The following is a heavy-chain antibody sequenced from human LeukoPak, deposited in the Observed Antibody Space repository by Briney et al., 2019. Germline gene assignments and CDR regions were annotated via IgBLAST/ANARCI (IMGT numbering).Heavy chain of an antibody. D-gene: IGHD6-13*01. CDR3: ARTSGYSSSWYLYY. V-gene: IGHV4-61*02. Sequence: SQTLSLTCTVSGDSISSGDYYWSWIRQPAGKGLEWIGRISSSGSTNYNPSLKSRVTISVDTSKNQFSLKLSSVTAADTAVYYCARTSGYSSSWYLYYWGQGTLVTVSS. CDR1: GDSISSGDYY. CDR2: ISSSGST. J-gene: IGHJ4*02.